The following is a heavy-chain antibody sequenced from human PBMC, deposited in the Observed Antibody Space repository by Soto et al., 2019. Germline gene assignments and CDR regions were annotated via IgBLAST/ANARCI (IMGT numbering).Heavy chain of an antibody. J-gene: IGHJ6*02. CDR3: AKDMPTYGDYACWGHYYYYDGMGV. Sequence: QVQLVESGGGVVEPGRSLRLSCAASGFTFSSYGMHWVSQAPGKGLEWAAVISYVGSNKYYADYVKGRFTISRDNSKNSLYLQMNSLRAEDTAVYYCAKDMPTYGDYACWGHYYYYDGMGVWGRVTTVTGFS. V-gene: IGHV3-30*18. CDR1: GFTFSSYG. D-gene: IGHD4-17*01. CDR2: ISYVGSNK.